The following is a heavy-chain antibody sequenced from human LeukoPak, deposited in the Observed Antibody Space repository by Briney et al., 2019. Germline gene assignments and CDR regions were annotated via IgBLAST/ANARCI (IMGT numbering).Heavy chain of an antibody. V-gene: IGHV1-8*01. Sequence: ASVKLSCKASGYTFTSYAINWVRQATAQGLEWMGWMNPNSGNTGYAQKFQGRVTMTRNTSLSTAYTELSSLRSEDSAVYYCARVLFGSYETWGQGTLVTVSS. J-gene: IGHJ5*02. CDR1: GYTFTSYA. CDR3: ARVLFGSYET. CDR2: MNPNSGNT. D-gene: IGHD3-10*01.